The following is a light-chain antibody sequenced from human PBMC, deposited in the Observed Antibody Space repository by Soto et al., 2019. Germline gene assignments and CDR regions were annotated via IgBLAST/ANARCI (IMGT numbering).Light chain of an antibody. Sequence: QSVLTQPPSVSGAPGQRVTISCTGSSSNIGAGYDVHWYQQLPGTAPKLLIYGNSNRPSAVPDRFSGSKSGTSASLAITGLQAEDEADDYCQSYDSSLSGVVFGGGTKLTVL. J-gene: IGLJ2*01. CDR3: QSYDSSLSGVV. V-gene: IGLV1-40*01. CDR2: GNS. CDR1: SSNIGAGYD.